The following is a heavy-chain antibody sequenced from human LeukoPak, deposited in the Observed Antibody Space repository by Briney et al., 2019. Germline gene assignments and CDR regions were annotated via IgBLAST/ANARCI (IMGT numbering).Heavy chain of an antibody. J-gene: IGHJ4*02. CDR1: GYSISSGYY. CDR3: ASIPSVYDSSGFYFDY. CDR2: IYHSGST. V-gene: IGHV4-38-2*02. Sequence: SETLSLTCTVSGYSISSGYYWGWIRQPPGKGLEWIGSIYHSGSTYHNPSLKNRVTISVDTSKNQFSLKPSSVTAADTAVYYCASIPSVYDSSGFYFDYWGQGTLVTVSS. D-gene: IGHD3-22*01.